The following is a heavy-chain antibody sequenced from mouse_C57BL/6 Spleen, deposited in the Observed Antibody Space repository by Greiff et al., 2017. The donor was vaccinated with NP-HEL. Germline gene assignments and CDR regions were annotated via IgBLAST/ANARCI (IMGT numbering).Heavy chain of an antibody. D-gene: IGHD4-1*01. V-gene: IGHV1-15*01. CDR3: TRRGDWEPRHYYAMDY. J-gene: IGHJ4*01. Sequence: VQLQESGAELVRPGASVTLSCKASGYTFTDYEMHWVKQTPVHGLEWIGAIDPETGGTAYNQKFKGKAILTADKSSSTAYMELRSLTSEDSAVYYCTRRGDWEPRHYYAMDYWGQGTSVTVSS. CDR2: IDPETGGT. CDR1: GYTFTDYE.